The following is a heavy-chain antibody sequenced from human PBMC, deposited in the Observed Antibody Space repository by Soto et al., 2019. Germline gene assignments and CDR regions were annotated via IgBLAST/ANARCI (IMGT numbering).Heavy chain of an antibody. J-gene: IGHJ5*02. CDR1: GGSITYINNHY. CDR2: IYYSGST. D-gene: IGHD5-18*01. V-gene: IGHV4-61*01. Sequence: ASETLSLTCTVSGGSITYINNHYCSFLLQPPGKGLEWIGYIYYSGSTNYNPSLKSRVTISVDTSKNQFSLKLSSVTAADTAVYYCARVGLRGYSYGYRDWFDPWGQGTLDT. CDR3: ARVGLRGYSYGYRDWFDP.